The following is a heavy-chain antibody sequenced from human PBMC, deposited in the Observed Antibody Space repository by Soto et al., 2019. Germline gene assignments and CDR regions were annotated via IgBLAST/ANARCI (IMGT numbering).Heavy chain of an antibody. CDR1: SGSISSSNW. CDR2: IYHSGST. J-gene: IGHJ4*02. CDR3: ARASPITIFGVVITPGDY. Sequence: TLSLTCAVSSGSISSSNWWSWVRQPPGNGLEWIGEIYHSGSTNYNPSLKSRVTISVDKSKNQFSLKLSSVTAADTAVYYCARASPITIFGVVITPGDYWGQGTLVTVSS. D-gene: IGHD3-3*01. V-gene: IGHV4-4*02.